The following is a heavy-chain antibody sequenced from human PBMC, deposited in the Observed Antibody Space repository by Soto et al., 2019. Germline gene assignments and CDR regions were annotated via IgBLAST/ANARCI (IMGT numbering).Heavy chain of an antibody. CDR1: GFTFSSYG. D-gene: IGHD6-6*01. CDR2: ISYDGSNK. V-gene: IGHV3-30*18. CDR3: AKGWTRWSSSLEDY. J-gene: IGHJ4*02. Sequence: QVQLVESGGGVVQPGRSLRLSCAASGFTFSSYGMHWVRQAPGKGLEWVAVISYDGSNKYYADSVKGRFTISRDNSKNTLYLQMNSLRAEDTAVYYCAKGWTRWSSSLEDYWGQGTLVTVSS.